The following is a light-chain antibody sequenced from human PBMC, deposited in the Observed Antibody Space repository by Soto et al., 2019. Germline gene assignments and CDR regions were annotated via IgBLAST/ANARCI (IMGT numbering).Light chain of an antibody. Sequence: EIAMTQSPATLSVSPGERAALSCRASQSVRSELAWYQQQPGQAPRLLIYGASTRATGIPARFSGSGSGTEFTLTISSLQSEDFAIYYCQQYVDWPRTFGQGTKVEIK. CDR2: GAS. CDR1: QSVRSE. J-gene: IGKJ1*01. V-gene: IGKV3-15*01. CDR3: QQYVDWPRT.